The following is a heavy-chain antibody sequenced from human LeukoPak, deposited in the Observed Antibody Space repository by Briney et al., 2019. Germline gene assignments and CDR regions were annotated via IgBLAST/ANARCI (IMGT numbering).Heavy chain of an antibody. CDR3: AKYSRGYGSAYLDY. CDR1: GFSFGGFA. V-gene: IGHV3-23*01. Sequence: QPGGSLRLSCEASGFSFGGFALSWVRQAPGKGPEWVSIISGSGGSTFYADSVRGRFIISRDNANNTLYLEMNSLRAEDTAVYCCAKYSRGYGSAYLDYWGQGTLVTVSS. D-gene: IGHD2-15*01. J-gene: IGHJ4*02. CDR2: ISGSGGST.